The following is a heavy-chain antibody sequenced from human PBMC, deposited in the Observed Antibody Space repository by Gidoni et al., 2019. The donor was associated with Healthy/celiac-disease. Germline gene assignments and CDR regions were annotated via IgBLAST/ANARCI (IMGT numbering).Heavy chain of an antibody. Sequence: QVQLVQAGAAVKKPGSSWKVACKHPGGTVSSYSISWVRQAPGQGLEWMGGIIPTFGPANYAQMFQGRVTITADLSTSSAYMELSSLSSEDTAVYYCASASEASGYNWFDPWGQGTLVTVSS. CDR2: IIPTFGPA. D-gene: IGHD6-25*01. CDR3: ASASEASGYNWFDP. CDR1: GGTVSSYS. V-gene: IGHV1-69*01. J-gene: IGHJ5*02.